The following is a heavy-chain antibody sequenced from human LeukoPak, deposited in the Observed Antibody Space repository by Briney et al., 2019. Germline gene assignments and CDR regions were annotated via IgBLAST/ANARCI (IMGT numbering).Heavy chain of an antibody. Sequence: SETLSLTCTVSGGPLTSYYWSWIRHPPGKGLEWIGYIFNSGSTNYNPSLKSRVTISVDTSKNQFSLQLSSVTAADTAVYYCARTTFYYGSGSYYYFDYWGQGTLVTVSS. CDR2: IFNSGST. D-gene: IGHD3-10*01. CDR1: GGPLTSYY. V-gene: IGHV4-59*01. CDR3: ARTTFYYGSGSYYYFDY. J-gene: IGHJ4*02.